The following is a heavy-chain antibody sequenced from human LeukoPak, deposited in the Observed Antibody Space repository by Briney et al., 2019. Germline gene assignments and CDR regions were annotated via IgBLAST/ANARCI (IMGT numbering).Heavy chain of an antibody. D-gene: IGHD2-15*01. J-gene: IGHJ5*02. CDR1: GFTFSNYE. Sequence: GGSLRLSCAASGFTFSNYEMNWVRQAPGKGLEWVSYISSSGSSIYYADSVKGRFTISRDNAKNTLYLQMNSLRAEDTAVYYCAKDQPVTVVVVAATQYNWFDPWGQGTLVTVSS. CDR3: AKDQPVTVVVVAATQYNWFDP. V-gene: IGHV3-48*03. CDR2: ISSSGSSI.